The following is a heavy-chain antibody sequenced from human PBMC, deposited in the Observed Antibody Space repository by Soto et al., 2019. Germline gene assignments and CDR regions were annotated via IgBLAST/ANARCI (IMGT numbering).Heavy chain of an antibody. V-gene: IGHV1-69*12. CDR3: ARGSVYDKWGGNYYYGMDV. CDR2: IIPIFGTA. J-gene: IGHJ6*02. Sequence: QVQLVQSGAEVKKPGSSVKVSCKASGGTFSSYAISWVRQAPGQGLEWMGGIIPIFGTANYAQKFQGRVTITADESTSTAYMERGSLRSEDTAVYYCARGSVYDKWGGNYYYGMDVWGQGTTVTVSS. CDR1: GGTFSSYA. D-gene: IGHD1-26*01.